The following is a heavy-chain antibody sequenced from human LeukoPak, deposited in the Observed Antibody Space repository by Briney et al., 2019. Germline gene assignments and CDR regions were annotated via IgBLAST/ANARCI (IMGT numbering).Heavy chain of an antibody. CDR1: GGSISSYY. J-gene: IGHJ4*02. Sequence: PSETLSLTCTVSGGSISSYYWSWIRQPAGKGLEWIGRVYTSGSTNYNPSLKSRVTMSVDTSKNKFSLKLSSVTAADTAVYYCARGEPYYYDSSGYYSRPFDYWGQGTLVTVSS. V-gene: IGHV4-4*07. CDR2: VYTSGST. CDR3: ARGEPYYYDSSGYYSRPFDY. D-gene: IGHD3-22*01.